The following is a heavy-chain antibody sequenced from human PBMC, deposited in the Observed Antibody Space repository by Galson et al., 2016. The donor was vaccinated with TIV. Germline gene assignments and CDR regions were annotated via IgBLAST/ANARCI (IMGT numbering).Heavy chain of an antibody. CDR2: LNHIFGTT. Sequence: SVKVSCKASGGSFSSHPFSWVRQAPGQGLEWMGGLNHIFGTTAYAQKFQGRVTITTDKYTSTAYMELSSLGSEDTAVYYCARGAWGYSFGPLDYWGQGTLITVSS. D-gene: IGHD5-18*01. CDR3: ARGAWGYSFGPLDY. V-gene: IGHV1-69*05. CDR1: GGSFSSHP. J-gene: IGHJ4*02.